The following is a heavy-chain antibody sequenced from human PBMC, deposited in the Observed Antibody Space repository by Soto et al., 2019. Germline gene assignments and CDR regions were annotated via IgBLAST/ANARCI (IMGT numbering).Heavy chain of an antibody. CDR2: IIPIFGTA. D-gene: IGHD6-19*01. J-gene: IGHJ5*02. CDR1: GYTFTSYA. CDR3: ARRSIAVADRGLWFDP. Sequence: ASVKVSCKASGYTFTSYAISWVRQAPGQGLEWMGGIIPIFGTANYAQKFQGRVTITADESTSTAYMELSSLRSEDTAVYYCARRSIAVADRGLWFDPWGQGTLVTVSS. V-gene: IGHV1-69*13.